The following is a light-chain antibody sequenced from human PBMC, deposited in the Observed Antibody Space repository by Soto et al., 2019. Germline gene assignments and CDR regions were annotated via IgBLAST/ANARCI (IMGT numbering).Light chain of an antibody. V-gene: IGKV3-20*01. CDR2: GAS. CDR1: QSFHTNY. CDR3: QQYGSSPLT. J-gene: IGKJ1*01. Sequence: EIVLTQSPGTLSLSPGERATLSCRASQSFHTNYLAWYQHRPGQAPRLLIYGASIRASGIPERFNGRGSGSDFTLTISRLEPEDFAVYSCQQYGSSPLTFGQGTKVAIK.